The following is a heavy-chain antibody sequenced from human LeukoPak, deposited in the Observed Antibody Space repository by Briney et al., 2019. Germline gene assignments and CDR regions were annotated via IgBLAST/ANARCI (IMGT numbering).Heavy chain of an antibody. CDR2: IYYSGAT. D-gene: IGHD3-10*01. J-gene: IGHJ4*02. Sequence: SETLSLTCTVSGGSISSSSYYWGWIRQPPGKGLEWIGSIYYSGATYYNASLKSRVTISVDTSKNQFFLKLSSVTAADTAVYYCATCGSGSYYYFDYWGQGTLVSVSS. CDR1: GGSISSSSYY. CDR3: ATCGSGSYYYFDY. V-gene: IGHV4-39*01.